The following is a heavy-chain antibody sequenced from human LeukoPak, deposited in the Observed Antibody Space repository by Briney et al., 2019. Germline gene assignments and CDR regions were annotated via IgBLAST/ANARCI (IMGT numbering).Heavy chain of an antibody. CDR1: GFTFSDYY. CDR3: ARDLGSGSLPIDY. Sequence: GGPLRLFCAASGFTFSDYYMSWIRQAPGKGLEWVSYISSSGSTIYYADSVKGRFTISRDNAKNSLYLQMNSLRAEDTAVYYCARDLGSGSLPIDYWGQGTLVTVSS. D-gene: IGHD3-10*01. CDR2: ISSSGSTI. J-gene: IGHJ4*02. V-gene: IGHV3-11*01.